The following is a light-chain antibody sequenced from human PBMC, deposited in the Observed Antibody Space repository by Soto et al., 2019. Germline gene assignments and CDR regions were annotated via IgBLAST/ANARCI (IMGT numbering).Light chain of an antibody. J-gene: IGLJ2*01. CDR1: SSNIGNNY. CDR3: GTWDSSLHVV. CDR2: ENN. Sequence: QSVLTQPPSVSAAPGQKVTISCSGSSSNIGNNYVSWYQQLPGTAPKLLIYENNKRPSGIPDRFSGSKSDTSATLGITGLQTGDEADYYCGTWDSSLHVVFGGGTKVTVL. V-gene: IGLV1-51*02.